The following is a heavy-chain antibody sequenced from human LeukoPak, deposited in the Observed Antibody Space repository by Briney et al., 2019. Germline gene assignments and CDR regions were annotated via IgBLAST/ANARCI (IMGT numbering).Heavy chain of an antibody. V-gene: IGHV3-64*02. J-gene: IGHJ4*02. Sequence: GGSLRLSCEASGFIFSNYAMHWVRQAPGKGLEYVSGISNNGGSIYYVDSVKGRFITSRDNAKNTLYLQMNSLRAEDTAVYYCARGGNFGEYDYWGQGTLVTVSS. CDR2: ISNNGGSI. CDR3: ARGGNFGEYDY. CDR1: GFIFSNYA. D-gene: IGHD3-10*01.